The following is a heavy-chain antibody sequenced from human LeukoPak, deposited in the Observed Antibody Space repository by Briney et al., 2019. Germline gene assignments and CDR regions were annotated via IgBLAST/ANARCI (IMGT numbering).Heavy chain of an antibody. CDR1: GFTFSWNG. V-gene: IGHV3-30*18. Sequence: PGRSLRLSCAASGFTFSWNGMHWVRQAPGKGLEGVALISYDGSNTYYADSVKGRFTISRDISKNTLFLQMNSLRAEDTAVYYCAKDRSSSWTFDYWGQGTLVTVSS. D-gene: IGHD6-13*01. CDR3: AKDRSSSWTFDY. J-gene: IGHJ4*02. CDR2: ISYDGSNT.